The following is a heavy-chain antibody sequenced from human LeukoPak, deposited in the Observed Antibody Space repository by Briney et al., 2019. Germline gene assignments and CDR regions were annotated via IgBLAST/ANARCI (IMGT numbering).Heavy chain of an antibody. CDR2: IYHSGST. Sequence: SETLSLTCAVSGYSISSGYYWGWIRQPPGKGLEWIGSIYHSGSTYYNPSLKGRVTISVDTSKNQFSLKLSSVTAADTAVYYCARDLIAVAAFDYWGQGTLVTVSS. CDR3: ARDLIAVAAFDY. D-gene: IGHD6-19*01. V-gene: IGHV4-38-2*02. J-gene: IGHJ4*02. CDR1: GYSISSGYY.